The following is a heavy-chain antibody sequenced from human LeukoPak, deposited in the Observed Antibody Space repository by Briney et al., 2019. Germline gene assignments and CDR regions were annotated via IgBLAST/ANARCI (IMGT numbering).Heavy chain of an antibody. CDR1: GYTFTGYY. V-gene: IGHV1-2*02. Sequence: ASVKVSCKASGYTFTGYYMHWVRQAPGQGLEWVGWINPNSGGTNYAQKFQGRVTMTRDTSISTAYMELSRLRSDDTAVYYCARDESRAASAAEWGQGTLVTVSS. J-gene: IGHJ4*02. CDR2: INPNSGGT. CDR3: ARDESRAASAAE. D-gene: IGHD6-13*01.